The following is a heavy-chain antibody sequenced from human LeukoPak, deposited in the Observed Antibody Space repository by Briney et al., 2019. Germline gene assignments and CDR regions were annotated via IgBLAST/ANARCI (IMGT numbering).Heavy chain of an antibody. Sequence: PGGSLRLSCAASGFTFSSYAMTWVRQAPGKGLKWVSIIGGSGGYTYYADSVKGRFTISRDNSKNTLYLQMNSLRAEDTAIYYCAKAVKAYDAFDIWGQGTLVTVSS. CDR3: AKAVKAYDAFDI. CDR2: IGGSGGYT. J-gene: IGHJ3*02. V-gene: IGHV3-23*01. CDR1: GFTFSSYA. D-gene: IGHD3-16*01.